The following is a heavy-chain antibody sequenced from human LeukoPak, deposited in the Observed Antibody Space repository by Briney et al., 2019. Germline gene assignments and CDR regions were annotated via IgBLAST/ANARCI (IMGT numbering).Heavy chain of an antibody. Sequence: GGSLRLSCAASGFIFSNAWMSWVRQAPGKGLEWVSVIYSGGSTYYADSVKGRFTISRDHSKNTLYLQMNSLRAEDTAVYYCARGGGSLDYWGQGTLVTVSS. CDR3: ARGGGSLDY. CDR2: IYSGGST. J-gene: IGHJ4*02. D-gene: IGHD3-16*01. CDR1: GFIFSNAW. V-gene: IGHV3-53*01.